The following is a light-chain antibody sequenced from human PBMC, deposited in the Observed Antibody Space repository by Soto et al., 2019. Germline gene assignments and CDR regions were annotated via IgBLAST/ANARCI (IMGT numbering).Light chain of an antibody. CDR2: EVS. Sequence: QYALTQPPSAPGSPGQSVTISCTGTSSDVGGYNYVSWYQQHPGKAPKLMIYEVSKRPSGVPDRFSGSKSGNTASLTVSGLQAEDEADYYCSSYAGSNNLGVFGGGTKLTVL. V-gene: IGLV2-8*01. CDR1: SSDVGGYNY. CDR3: SSYAGSNNLGV. J-gene: IGLJ3*02.